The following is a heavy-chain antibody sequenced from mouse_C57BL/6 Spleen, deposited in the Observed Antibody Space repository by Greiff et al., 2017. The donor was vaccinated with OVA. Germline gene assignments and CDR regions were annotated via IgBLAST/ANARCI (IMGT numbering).Heavy chain of an antibody. Sequence: VQLQQSGGDLVKPGGSLKLSCAASGFTFSSYGMSWVRQTPDKRLEWVATISSGGSYTYYPDSVKGRFTISRDNAKNTLYLQMSSLKSEDTAMYYCARRTPYAMDYWGQGTSVTVSS. J-gene: IGHJ4*01. CDR3: ARRTPYAMDY. CDR1: GFTFSSYG. CDR2: ISSGGSYT. V-gene: IGHV5-6*01.